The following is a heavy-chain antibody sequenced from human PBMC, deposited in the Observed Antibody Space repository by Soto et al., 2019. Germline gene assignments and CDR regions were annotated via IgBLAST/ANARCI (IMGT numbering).Heavy chain of an antibody. V-gene: IGHV3-23*01. J-gene: IGHJ4*02. Sequence: EVQLLESGGGLVQPGGSLRLSCSASGFTFTSYAMSWVRQAPGKGVEWVSGISGSGGDTKSADSVKGRFTISRDNFKNMLYLQMNSLRAEDTAVYYCAKHDFWTLYNTGLDSWGQGTMVTVSS. D-gene: IGHD3-3*01. CDR3: AKHDFWTLYNTGLDS. CDR2: ISGSGGDT. CDR1: GFTFTSYA.